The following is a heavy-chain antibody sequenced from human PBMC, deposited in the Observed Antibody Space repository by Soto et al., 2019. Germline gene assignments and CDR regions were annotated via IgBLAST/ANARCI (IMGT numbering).Heavy chain of an antibody. V-gene: IGHV3-30*18. CDR2: ISYGGSNK. CDR1: GFNFSNYA. Sequence: SGGSLRLSCAASGFNFSNYAMHWVRQAPGKGLECLAIISYGGSNKYSADSVKGRFTISRDNAKNALYLQMNSMRPEETAVYYCAKDWDPVVAGRFLDSWGQGTPVTVSS. CDR3: AKDWDPVVAGRFLDS. D-gene: IGHD6-19*01. J-gene: IGHJ5*01.